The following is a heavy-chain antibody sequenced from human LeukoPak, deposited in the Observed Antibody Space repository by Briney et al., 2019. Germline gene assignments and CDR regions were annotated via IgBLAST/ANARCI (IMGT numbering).Heavy chain of an antibody. CDR3: ASLRFYGDYADY. Sequence: PGGSLRLSCAASGFTFSSYAMSWVRQAPGKGLEWVSAISGSGGSTYYADSVRGRFTISRDNAKNSLSLQMNSLRDEDTAVYYCASLRFYGDYADYWGQGTLVTVSS. CDR1: GFTFSSYA. CDR2: ISGSGGST. V-gene: IGHV3-23*01. J-gene: IGHJ4*02. D-gene: IGHD4-17*01.